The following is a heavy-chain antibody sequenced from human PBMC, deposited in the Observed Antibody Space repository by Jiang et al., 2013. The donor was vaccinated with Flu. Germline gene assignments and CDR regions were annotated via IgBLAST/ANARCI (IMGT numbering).Heavy chain of an antibody. Sequence: ISGDSVSSNSAAWNWIRQSPSRGLEWLGRTYYRSKWIFEYALSVKSRITINPDTSKNEFSLQLNSVTPEDTALYYCARDLGAAADYWGQGTLVTVSS. V-gene: IGHV6-1*01. D-gene: IGHD1-26*01. J-gene: IGHJ4*02. CDR3: ARDLGAAADY. CDR2: TYYRSKWIF. CDR1: GDSVSSNSAA.